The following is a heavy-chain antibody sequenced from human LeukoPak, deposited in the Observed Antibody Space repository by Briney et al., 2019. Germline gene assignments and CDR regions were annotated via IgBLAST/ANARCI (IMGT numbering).Heavy chain of an antibody. V-gene: IGHV1-18*01. J-gene: IGHJ4*02. CDR1: GYTFTSYG. D-gene: IGHD5-24*01. CDR3: ASSLMATTPFDY. Sequence: GASVKVSCKASGYTFTSYGISWVRQASGQGLEWMGWISAYNGNTNYAQKLQGRVTMTTDTSTSTAYMELRSLRSDDTAVYYCASSLMATTPFDYWGQGTLVTVSS. CDR2: ISAYNGNT.